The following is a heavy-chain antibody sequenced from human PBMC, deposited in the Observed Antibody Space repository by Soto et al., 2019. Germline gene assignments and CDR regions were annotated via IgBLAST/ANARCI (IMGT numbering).Heavy chain of an antibody. J-gene: IGHJ4*02. V-gene: IGHV3-23*01. Sequence: EVQLLESGGGLVQPGGSLRLSCAASGFTFSIYAMTWVRQAPGKGLEWVSVITGSGGGTYFVDSVKGRFTISRDNSKNTVYLQMNSLRAEDTAVYYCAKRPLTAAGFDYWGQGTLVTVSS. D-gene: IGHD6-13*01. CDR1: GFTFSIYA. CDR3: AKRPLTAAGFDY. CDR2: ITGSGGGT.